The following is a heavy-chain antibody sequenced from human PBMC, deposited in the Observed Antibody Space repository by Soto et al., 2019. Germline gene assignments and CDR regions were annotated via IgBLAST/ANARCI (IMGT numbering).Heavy chain of an antibody. V-gene: IGHV3-30*18. D-gene: IGHD3-16*02. CDR2: ISYDGSDK. J-gene: IGHJ4*02. CDR1: GFTFSNYA. CDR3: AKALGELSPESYDY. Sequence: QVQLVESGGGVVQPGRSLRLSCAASGFTFSNYAMHWVRQAPGKGQEWVAVISYDGSDKYYADSVKGRFTISRDNSKSTLNMQMNSLRADDTAVYYCAKALGELSPESYDYWGQGTLITVSS.